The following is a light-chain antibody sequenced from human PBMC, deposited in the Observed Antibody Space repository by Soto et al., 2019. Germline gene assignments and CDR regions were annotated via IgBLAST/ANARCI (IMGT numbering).Light chain of an antibody. CDR3: SSYTSSSTL. Sequence: QSSLTHPASLSGSPGQSITISCTGTSSDVGGYNYVSWYQQHPGKAPKLMIYAVTDRPSGVSSRFSGSKSGNTASLTISGLQAEDEADYYCSSYTSSSTLFGTGTKV. CDR2: AVT. CDR1: SSDVGGYNY. V-gene: IGLV2-14*01. J-gene: IGLJ1*01.